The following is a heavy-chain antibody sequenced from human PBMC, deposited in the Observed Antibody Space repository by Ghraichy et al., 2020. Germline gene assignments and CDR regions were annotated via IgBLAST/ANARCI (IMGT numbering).Heavy chain of an antibody. D-gene: IGHD1-26*01. Sequence: SQTLSLTCNVSGASITNFYWTWIRQPPGKGLEWIGYILHSGITDYNPSLKSRLTMSVDTSKKQFSLSLRSVTASDTAVYYCARLGSGSFNYYYYYMDVWGKGTTVTVSS. J-gene: IGHJ6*03. CDR2: ILHSGIT. CDR3: ARLGSGSFNYYYYYMDV. CDR1: GASITNFY. V-gene: IGHV4-59*08.